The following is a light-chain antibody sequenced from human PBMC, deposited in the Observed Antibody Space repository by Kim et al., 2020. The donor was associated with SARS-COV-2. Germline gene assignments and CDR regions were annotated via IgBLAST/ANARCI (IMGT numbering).Light chain of an antibody. CDR1: RYDVVGYNF. Sequence: GRSVTMSSTRTRYDVVGYNFVSWYQQQPGKAPKLMSYGVSKRPSGVSNRLSGSKSGNTASLTISGLQAEDEADYYCMSYTSSSAWVFGGGTQLTVL. V-gene: IGLV2-14*03. CDR2: GVS. CDR3: MSYTSSSAWV. J-gene: IGLJ3*02.